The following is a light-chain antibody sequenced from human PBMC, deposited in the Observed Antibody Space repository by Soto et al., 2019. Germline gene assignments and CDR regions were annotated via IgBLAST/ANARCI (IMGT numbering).Light chain of an antibody. CDR3: SEYTTTSSWV. Sequence: QSALTQPASVSGSPGQSITIPCTGTSSDIGAYKYVSWYRQHPGKAPQLIIYGVTNRPSGVSNRFSASKSGYTASLTISGLQAAAESDYYCSEYTTTSSWVFGGGTKVTVL. J-gene: IGLJ3*02. CDR1: SSDIGAYKY. V-gene: IGLV2-14*01. CDR2: GVT.